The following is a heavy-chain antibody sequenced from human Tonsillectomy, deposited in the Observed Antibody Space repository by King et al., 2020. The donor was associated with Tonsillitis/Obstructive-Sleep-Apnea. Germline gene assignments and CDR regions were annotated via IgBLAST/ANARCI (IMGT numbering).Heavy chain of an antibody. D-gene: IGHD3-10*01. CDR3: ARQRRSRRLLNGFDP. CDR2: IYPGDSDT. Sequence: VQLVEAGAEVKKPGESLKISCKGSGYSFTSYWIGWVRQMPGKGLEWMGIIYPGDSDTRYSPSFQGQVTISADKSISTAYLQWSSLKASDTAMYDCARQRRSRRLLNGFDPWGQGTLVTVSS. J-gene: IGHJ5*02. V-gene: IGHV5-51*01. CDR1: GYSFTSYW.